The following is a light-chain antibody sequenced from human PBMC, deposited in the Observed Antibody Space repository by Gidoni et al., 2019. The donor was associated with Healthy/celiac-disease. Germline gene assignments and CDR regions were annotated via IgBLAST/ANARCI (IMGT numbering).Light chain of an antibody. J-gene: IGKJ3*01. V-gene: IGKV1-39*01. CDR3: QQSYSTPST. CDR1: QSISSY. CDR2: DAS. Sequence: DIQMTQSPSSLSASVGDRVTITCRASQSISSYLNWYQQKPGKAPKLLIYDASSLQSGVPSRFSGSRSGTDFTLTISSLQPEDFATYYCQQSYSTPSTFGPGTKVDIK.